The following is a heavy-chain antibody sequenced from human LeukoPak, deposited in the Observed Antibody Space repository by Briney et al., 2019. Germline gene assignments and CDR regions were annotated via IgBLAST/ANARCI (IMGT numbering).Heavy chain of an antibody. CDR1: GFTFTSHV. V-gene: IGHV3-64D*06. D-gene: IGHD1-1*01. Sequence: GGSLRLSCSASGFTFTSHVMHWVRQAPGKGLQYVSGISMNVQTTYYAGSVRGRFTISRDSSKNTVYLQMNSLTAEDTAVYYCVREGLERRTNFDYWGQGTLVSVSS. CDR2: ISMNVQTT. CDR3: VREGLERRTNFDY. J-gene: IGHJ4*02.